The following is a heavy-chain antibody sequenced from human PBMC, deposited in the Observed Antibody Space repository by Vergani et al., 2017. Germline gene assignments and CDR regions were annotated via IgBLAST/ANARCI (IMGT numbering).Heavy chain of an antibody. D-gene: IGHD4-17*01. Sequence: QVQLQESCPGLVKPSQTLSLTCTVSGGSISSGDYYWSWIRQPPGKGLEWIGYIYYSGSTYYNPSLKSRVTISVDTSKNQFSLKLSSVTAADTAVYYCARDLRVTTDAFDIWGQGTMVTVSS. CDR3: ARDLRVTTDAFDI. CDR1: GGSISSGDYY. CDR2: IYYSGST. V-gene: IGHV4-30-4*08. J-gene: IGHJ3*02.